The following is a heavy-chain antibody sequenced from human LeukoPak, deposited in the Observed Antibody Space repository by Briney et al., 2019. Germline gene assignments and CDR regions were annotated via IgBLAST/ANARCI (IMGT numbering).Heavy chain of an antibody. V-gene: IGHV3-23*01. CDR3: AGSTTYYSPWY. D-gene: IGHD3-10*01. Sequence: PGGSLRLSSAASGFTFSSYVMRWVRQAPGKGLEWVSAVTGSGGSTYYADSVKGRFTISRDNSQNTLYLQMNSLRAEDTAIYYCAGSTTYYSPWYWGQGTLVTVSS. J-gene: IGHJ4*02. CDR1: GFTFSSYV. CDR2: VTGSGGST.